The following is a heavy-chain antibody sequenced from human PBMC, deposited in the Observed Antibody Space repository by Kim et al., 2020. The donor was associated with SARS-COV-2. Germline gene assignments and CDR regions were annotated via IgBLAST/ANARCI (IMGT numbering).Heavy chain of an antibody. V-gene: IGHV4-34*01. D-gene: IGHD2-15*01. J-gene: IGHJ4*02. Sequence: PSLKSRVTISVDTSKNQFSLKLSSVTAADTAVYYCARDIRGYCSGGSCNYWGQGTLVTVSS. CDR3: ARDIRGYCSGGSCNY.